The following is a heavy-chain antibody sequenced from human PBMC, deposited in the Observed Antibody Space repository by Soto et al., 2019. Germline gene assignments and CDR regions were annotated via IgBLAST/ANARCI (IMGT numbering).Heavy chain of an antibody. CDR3: AREGRLHWFES. CDR1: GASIKTETW. V-gene: IGHV4-4*02. Sequence: QVHLQESGPGLVKPSETLSLTGAVSGASIKTETWWIWLRQLPGTGLEWIGEIKHTGDANANPALRSRVSMSVDRTKNQFFLNLRSVSAADTAVYFCAREGRLHWFESWGQGTLVTVSS. J-gene: IGHJ5*01. CDR2: IKHTGDA.